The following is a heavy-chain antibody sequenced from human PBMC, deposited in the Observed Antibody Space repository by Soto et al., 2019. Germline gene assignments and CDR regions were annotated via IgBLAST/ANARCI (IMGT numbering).Heavy chain of an antibody. CDR3: ARAGAYFDFLTVADYYYGMDV. Sequence: TLSLTCTVSGGSMSSGGYYWSWIRQPPGKGLEWTGYIYYSGSNYYNPSLKSRVTISVDTSKNQFSLKLSYVTAADTEVYYCARAGAYFDFLTVADYYYGMDVWGQGTRVTVSS. J-gene: IGHJ6*02. CDR2: IYYSGSN. CDR1: GGSMSSGGYY. V-gene: IGHV4-30-4*08. D-gene: IGHD3-9*01.